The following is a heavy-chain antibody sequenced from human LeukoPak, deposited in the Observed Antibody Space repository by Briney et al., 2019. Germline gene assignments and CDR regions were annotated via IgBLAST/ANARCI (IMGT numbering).Heavy chain of an antibody. J-gene: IGHJ4*02. D-gene: IGHD3-22*01. CDR3: AREYYDSSGALDY. Sequence: GGSLRLSCAASGFTFSSYAMHWVRQAPGKGLEWVAVISYDGSNKYYADSVKGRFTFSRDNSKNTLYLQMNSLRAEDTAVYYCAREYYDSSGALDYWGQGTLVTVSS. V-gene: IGHV3-30*04. CDR1: GFTFSSYA. CDR2: ISYDGSNK.